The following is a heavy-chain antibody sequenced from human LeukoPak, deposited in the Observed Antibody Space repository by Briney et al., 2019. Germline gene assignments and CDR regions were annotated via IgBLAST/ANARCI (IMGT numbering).Heavy chain of an antibody. CDR3: ARVLGYQRGAWFDP. J-gene: IGHJ5*02. V-gene: IGHV4-34*01. Sequence: PSETLSLTCAVYGGSFSGYYWSWIRQPPGKGLEWIREINHSGSTNYNPSLKSRVTISVDTSKNQFSLKLSSVTAADTAVYYRARVLGYQRGAWFDPWGQGTLVTVSS. CDR1: GGSFSGYY. CDR2: INHSGST. D-gene: IGHD2-2*01.